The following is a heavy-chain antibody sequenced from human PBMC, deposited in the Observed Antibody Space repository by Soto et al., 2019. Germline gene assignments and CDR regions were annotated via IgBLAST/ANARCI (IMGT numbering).Heavy chain of an antibody. CDR2: IWYDGSAK. CDR1: GFTFSSYG. V-gene: IGHV3-33*01. CDR3: ARELLLPPPTYDMDV. D-gene: IGHD3-10*01. Sequence: QVQLVESGGGVVQPGRSLRLSCVASGFTFSSYGMHWVRQAPGKGLEWVAVIWYDGSAKFYADSVKGRFTISRDNSKNTLYLQMNSLRAEDTAVYYCARELLLPPPTYDMDVWGQGTTVIVSS. J-gene: IGHJ6*02.